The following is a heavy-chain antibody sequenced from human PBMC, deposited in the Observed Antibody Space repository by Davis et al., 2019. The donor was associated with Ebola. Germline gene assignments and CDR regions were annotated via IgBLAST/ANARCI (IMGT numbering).Heavy chain of an antibody. Sequence: GGSLRLSCAASGFTFSSYDMHWVRHATGKGLEWVSAIGTAGDTYYPGSVKGRFTISRENAKNSLYLQMNSLRAGDTAVYYCARIPYSISSSSWGGWFDPWGQGTLVTVSS. CDR3: ARIPYSISSSSWGGWFDP. CDR1: GFTFSSYD. CDR2: IGTAGDT. V-gene: IGHV3-13*01. J-gene: IGHJ5*02. D-gene: IGHD6-6*01.